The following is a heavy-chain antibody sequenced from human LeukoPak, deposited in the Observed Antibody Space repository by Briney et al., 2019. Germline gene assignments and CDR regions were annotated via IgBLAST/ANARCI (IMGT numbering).Heavy chain of an antibody. CDR1: GYTFTSYG. J-gene: IGHJ4*02. Sequence: GASVKVSCKASGYTFTSYGISWVRQAPGQGLEWMGWISAYNGNTNYAQKLQGRVTMTTDTSTSTAYMELRSLRSDDTAVYYCARGYYYDSSGYSFDYWGQGTLVTVSS. CDR3: ARGYYYDSSGYSFDY. V-gene: IGHV1-18*01. D-gene: IGHD3-22*01. CDR2: ISAYNGNT.